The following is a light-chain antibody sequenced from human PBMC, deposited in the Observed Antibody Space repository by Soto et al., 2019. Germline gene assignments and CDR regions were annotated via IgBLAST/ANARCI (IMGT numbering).Light chain of an antibody. V-gene: IGKV1-5*03. Sequence: DIQMTQSPSTLSASVGGRVTITCRASQSISDRLAWFQQKPGKAPKLLIYQASSLESGVPSRLSGSGSGTEFTLTISSLQPDDFATFYCQQYNSYPYTFGQGTKVDIK. CDR2: QAS. J-gene: IGKJ2*01. CDR3: QQYNSYPYT. CDR1: QSISDR.